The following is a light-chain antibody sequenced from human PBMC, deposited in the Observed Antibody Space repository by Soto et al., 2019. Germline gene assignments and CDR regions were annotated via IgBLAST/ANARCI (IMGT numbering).Light chain of an antibody. J-gene: IGKJ1*01. Sequence: DIQMTQSPSTLSASVGDRVTITCRASQSISSWLAWYQQKPGKAPKLLTYKASNLEVGVPSRFSGSGSGTEFTLTISSLQPDDFATYYGQQYNSYPWTFGHATKVEIK. CDR2: KAS. CDR1: QSISSW. V-gene: IGKV1-5*03. CDR3: QQYNSYPWT.